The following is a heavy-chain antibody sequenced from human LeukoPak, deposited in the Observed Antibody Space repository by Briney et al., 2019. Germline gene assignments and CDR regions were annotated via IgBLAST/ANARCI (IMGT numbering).Heavy chain of an antibody. J-gene: IGHJ4*01. CDR3: TKLARAPRDFDY. CDR2: IRSTANGYAT. D-gene: IGHD3-10*01. V-gene: IGHV3-73*01. CDR1: GFTFSGSA. Sequence: GGSLRLSCAASGFTFSGSALHWVRQASGKGLEWVGRIRSTANGYATAYAASVKGRFTISRDDSKNSLYLQMNSLKIEDTAVYYCTKLARAPRDFDYWGQGILVTVSS.